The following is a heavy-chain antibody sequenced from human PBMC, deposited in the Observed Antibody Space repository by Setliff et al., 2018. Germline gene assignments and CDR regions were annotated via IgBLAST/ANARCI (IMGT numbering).Heavy chain of an antibody. J-gene: IGHJ4*02. CDR2: ISSSSSYI. Sequence: GGSLRLSCVASGFRFSSYAMNWVRQAPGKGLEWVSSISSSSSYIYYADSVKGRFTISRDNAKNSLYLQMNSLRAEDTAVYYCATHPIVVVPAGNYWGQGTLVTVSS. D-gene: IGHD2-2*01. V-gene: IGHV3-21*01. CDR1: GFRFSSYA. CDR3: ATHPIVVVPAGNY.